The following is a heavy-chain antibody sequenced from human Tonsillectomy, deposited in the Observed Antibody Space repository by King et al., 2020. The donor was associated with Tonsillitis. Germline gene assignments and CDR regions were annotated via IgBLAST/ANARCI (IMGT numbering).Heavy chain of an antibody. J-gene: IGHJ6*02. Sequence: QLQESGPGLVKPSETLSLTCTVSGGSISSSSYYWGWIRQPPGKGLEWIGSIYYSGSTYYNPSLKSRVTISVDTSKNQFSLKLSSVTAADTAVYYCARPGPRYGMDVWGQGTTVTVSS. V-gene: IGHV4-39*07. CDR2: IYYSGST. CDR1: GGSISSSSYY. CDR3: ARPGPRYGMDV.